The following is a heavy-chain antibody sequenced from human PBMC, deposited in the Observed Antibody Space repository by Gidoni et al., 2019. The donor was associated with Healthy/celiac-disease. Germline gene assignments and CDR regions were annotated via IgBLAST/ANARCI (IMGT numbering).Heavy chain of an antibody. CDR3: ARDAPPRETSVLMVYAIQYYFDY. J-gene: IGHJ4*02. Sequence: EVQLVESGGGLVKPGGSLRLSCAASGFTFSSYSMTWVRQAPGKGLEWVSSISSSSSYIYYADSVKGRFTISRDNAKNSLYLQMNSLRAEDTAVYYCARDAPPRETSVLMVYAIQYYFDYWGQGTLVTVSS. CDR2: ISSSSSYI. V-gene: IGHV3-21*01. CDR1: GFTFSSYS. D-gene: IGHD2-8*01.